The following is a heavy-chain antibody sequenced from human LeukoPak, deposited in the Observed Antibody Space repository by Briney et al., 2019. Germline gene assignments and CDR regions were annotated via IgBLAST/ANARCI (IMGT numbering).Heavy chain of an antibody. Sequence: AGGSLRLSCAASGFTFSSYSMNWVRQAPGKGLEWVSSISSSSSYIYYADSVKGRFTISRDNAKNSLYLQMNSLRAEDTAVYYCARDHYYYDSSGYYSDYWGQGTLVTVSS. D-gene: IGHD3-22*01. CDR1: GFTFSSYS. CDR2: ISSSSSYI. CDR3: ARDHYYYDSSGYYSDY. V-gene: IGHV3-21*01. J-gene: IGHJ4*02.